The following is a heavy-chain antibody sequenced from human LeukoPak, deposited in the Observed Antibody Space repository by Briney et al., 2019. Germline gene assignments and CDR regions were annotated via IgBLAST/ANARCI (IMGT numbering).Heavy chain of an antibody. CDR1: GGSISSDSYY. J-gene: IGHJ5*02. CDR2: INYSGTT. D-gene: IGHD2-2*01. Sequence: SSETLSLTCTVSGGSISSDSYYWGWIRQPPGKGLEWIGSINYSGTTYYNPSLKSRVTISVDTSKNQFSLKLSSVTAADTAVYYCARRKRSGCSSTSCLLNWFDPWGQGTLVTVSS. V-gene: IGHV4-39*01. CDR3: ARRKRSGCSSTSCLLNWFDP.